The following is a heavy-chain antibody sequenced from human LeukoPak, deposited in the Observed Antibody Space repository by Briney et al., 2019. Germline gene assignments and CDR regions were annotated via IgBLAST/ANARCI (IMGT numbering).Heavy chain of an antibody. V-gene: IGHV4-4*02. CDR3: ARDYLSHYYYYMDV. J-gene: IGHJ6*03. CDR1: GGSISSSNW. Sequence: PSETLSLTCAVSGGSISSSNWWSWVRQPPGKGLEWIGEIYHSGSTNYNPSLKSRVTISVDKSKNQFSLKLSSVTAADTAVYYCARDYLSHYYYYMDVWGKGTTVTVSS. CDR2: IYHSGST. D-gene: IGHD2/OR15-2a*01.